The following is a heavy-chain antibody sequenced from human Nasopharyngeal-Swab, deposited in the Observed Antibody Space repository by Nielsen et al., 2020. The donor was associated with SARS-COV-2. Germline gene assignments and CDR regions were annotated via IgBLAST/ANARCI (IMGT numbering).Heavy chain of an antibody. V-gene: IGHV1-18*01. CDR3: ARDPLPAAGFYYYYYYGMDV. CDR1: GYTFTSYG. Sequence: ASVKVSCKASGYTFTSYGISWVRQAPGQGLEWMGWISAYNGKTNYAQKVQGRVTRSTDTSTSTVYMELRSLRSDDTALYYCARDPLPAAGFYYYYYYGMDVWGQGTTVTVSS. J-gene: IGHJ6*02. D-gene: IGHD6-13*01. CDR2: ISAYNGKT.